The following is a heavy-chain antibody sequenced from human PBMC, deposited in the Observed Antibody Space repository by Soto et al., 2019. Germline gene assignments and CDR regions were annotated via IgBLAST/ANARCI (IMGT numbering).Heavy chain of an antibody. CDR2: ISSDGST. Sequence: GGSLRLSCSAYGFTFSSYDIHWVRQAPGKGLEYVSSISSDGSTYYAVSVKGRFTISRDNSRNTLYLRMSSLRAEDTAVYYCVKPPCYYSDSTDYYSLWGQGTLVTV. CDR3: VKPPCYYSDSTDYYSL. D-gene: IGHD3-22*01. V-gene: IGHV3-64D*06. J-gene: IGHJ4*02. CDR1: GFTFSSYD.